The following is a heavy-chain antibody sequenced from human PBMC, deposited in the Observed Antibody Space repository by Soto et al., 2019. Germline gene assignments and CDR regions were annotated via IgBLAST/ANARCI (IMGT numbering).Heavy chain of an antibody. Sequence: QVQLVESGGGLVKPGGSLRLSCAASGVSFSDYYMIWMRQAPGKGLEWISYIGGVTDYANYADSVRGRFTISRDKTKKVAFLQMSSLRAEHTAVYYCARYASLSGADHWGQGTLVIVSS. CDR1: GVSFSDYY. D-gene: IGHD2-2*01. J-gene: IGHJ4*02. CDR3: ARYASLSGADH. CDR2: IGGVTDYA. V-gene: IGHV3-11*06.